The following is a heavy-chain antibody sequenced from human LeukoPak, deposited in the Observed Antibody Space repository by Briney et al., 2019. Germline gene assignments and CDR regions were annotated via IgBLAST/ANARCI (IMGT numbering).Heavy chain of an antibody. J-gene: IGHJ4*02. D-gene: IGHD6-6*01. CDR2: ISYDGSKK. CDR1: GFLFSTYA. Sequence: GGSLRLSCAASGFLFSTYALHWVRQAPGKGLEWVAVISYDGSKKYYADSVKGRFTISRDNSKNTVYLQMNSLRDEDTAVYFCARPPYSSSAAPYFDYWGQGTLVTVSS. CDR3: ARPPYSSSAAPYFDY. V-gene: IGHV3-30-3*01.